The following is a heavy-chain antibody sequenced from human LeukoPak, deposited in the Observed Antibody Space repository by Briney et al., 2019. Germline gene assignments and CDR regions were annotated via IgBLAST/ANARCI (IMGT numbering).Heavy chain of an antibody. J-gene: IGHJ4*02. D-gene: IGHD2-2*01. CDR2: IYTSGTT. CDR3: AATSNYVDY. Sequence: SETLSLTCTVSGGSISSGVYYWSWIRQPAGKGLEWIGHIYTSGTTNYNPSLKSRVTISVDTSKNQFSLKLSSVTAADTDVYYCAATSNYVDYWGQGTLVTVSS. V-gene: IGHV4-61*09. CDR1: GGSISSGVYY.